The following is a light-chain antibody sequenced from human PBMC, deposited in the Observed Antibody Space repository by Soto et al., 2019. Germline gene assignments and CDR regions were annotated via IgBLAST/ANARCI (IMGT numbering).Light chain of an antibody. V-gene: IGKV3-20*01. J-gene: IGKJ2*01. Sequence: EIVLTQSPGTLSLSPGERATLSCRARQSISSSFLAWYQQKTGQAPRLLFYGASSSATGIPTRFSGSGSGTEFTLTISRLEPEDFAVYYCQQYGSSRYTFGQGTKVEVK. CDR3: QQYGSSRYT. CDR1: QSISSSF. CDR2: GAS.